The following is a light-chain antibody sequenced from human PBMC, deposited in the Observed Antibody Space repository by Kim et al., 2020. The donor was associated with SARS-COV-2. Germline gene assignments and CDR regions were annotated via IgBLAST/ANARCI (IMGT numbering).Light chain of an antibody. CDR1: QGINDY. CDR2: AVY. V-gene: IGKV1-17*03. J-gene: IGKJ4*01. Sequence: DIQMTQSPPAMSASVGDRVTITCRASQGINDYLAWFQQKPGEAPKRLIDAVYNLQSGVPTRFSGSGSGTEFTLTISSLQPEDFATYYCLQHAQYPLTFDGGTKVDIK. CDR3: LQHAQYPLT.